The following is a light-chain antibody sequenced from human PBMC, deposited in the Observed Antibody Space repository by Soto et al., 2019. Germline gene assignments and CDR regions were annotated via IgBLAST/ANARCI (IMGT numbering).Light chain of an antibody. V-gene: IGLV2-14*01. CDR3: CSYAGSSNVI. J-gene: IGLJ2*01. Sequence: QSVLTQPASVSGSPGQSITISCTGTSSDVGGYNYVSWYQQHPGKAPKLMIYEVSNRPSGVSNRFSGSKSGNTASLTISGLQAEDEADYYCCSYAGSSNVIFGGGTQLTVL. CDR1: SSDVGGYNY. CDR2: EVS.